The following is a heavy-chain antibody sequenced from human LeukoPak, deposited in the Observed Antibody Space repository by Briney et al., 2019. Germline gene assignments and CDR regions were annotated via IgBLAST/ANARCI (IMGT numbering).Heavy chain of an antibody. Sequence: GGSLRLSCVASGFIFSRHGMNWVRQAPGKGLECVSFIYSGGNTHYSDSVKGRFTISRDNSKNTLYLQMNSLRAEDTAVYYCARRAGEYSHPYDYWGQGTLVTVSS. CDR3: ARRAGEYSHPYDY. J-gene: IGHJ4*02. CDR2: IYSGGNT. CDR1: GFIFSRHG. V-gene: IGHV3-53*01. D-gene: IGHD4-17*01.